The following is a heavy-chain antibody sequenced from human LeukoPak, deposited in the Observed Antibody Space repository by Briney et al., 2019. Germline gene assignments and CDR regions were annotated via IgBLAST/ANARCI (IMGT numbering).Heavy chain of an antibody. J-gene: IGHJ4*02. CDR2: IFTGGNT. Sequence: GGSLRLSCAASGFTFSSYAISWVRQTPGKGLEWVSVIFTGGNTYYADSVKGRFTISRDNSKNTLYLQMNSLRAEDTAVYYCASCSSSSCYVNYWGQGTLVTVSS. D-gene: IGHD2-2*01. CDR1: GFTFSSYA. V-gene: IGHV3-23*03. CDR3: ASCSSSSCYVNY.